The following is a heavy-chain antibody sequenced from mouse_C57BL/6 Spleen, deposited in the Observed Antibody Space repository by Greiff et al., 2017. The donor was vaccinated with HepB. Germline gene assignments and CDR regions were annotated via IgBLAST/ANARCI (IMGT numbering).Heavy chain of an antibody. V-gene: IGHV1-64*01. D-gene: IGHD2-5*01. CDR1: GYTFTSYW. CDR3: AREGYSNCVAWFAY. CDR2: IHPNSGST. J-gene: IGHJ3*01. Sequence: VKLQQPGAELVKPGASVKLSCKASGYTFTSYWMHWVKQRPGQGLEWIGMIHPNSGSTNYNEKFKSKATLTVDKSSSTAYMQLSSLTSEDSAVYYCAREGYSNCVAWFAYWGQGTLVTVSA.